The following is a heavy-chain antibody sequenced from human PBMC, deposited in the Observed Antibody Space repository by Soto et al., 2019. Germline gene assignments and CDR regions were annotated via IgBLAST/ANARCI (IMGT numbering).Heavy chain of an antibody. CDR1: GGSFSGYY. J-gene: IGHJ6*02. D-gene: IGHD4-17*01. V-gene: IGHV4-34*01. Sequence: SETLSLTCAVYGGSFSGYYWSWIRQPPGKGLEWIGEINHSGSTNYNPSLKSRVTISVDTSKNQFSLKLSSVTAADTAVYYCASGLGTTWLYYYYYGMDVWGQGTTVTVSS. CDR3: ASGLGTTWLYYYYYGMDV. CDR2: INHSGST.